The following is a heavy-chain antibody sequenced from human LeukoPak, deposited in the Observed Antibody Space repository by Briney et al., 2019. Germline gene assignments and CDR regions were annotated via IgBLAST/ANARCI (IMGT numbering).Heavy chain of an antibody. CDR3: ARSLVPAAPYNWFDP. D-gene: IGHD2-2*01. CDR1: GYTFTGYY. CDR2: INPNSGGT. V-gene: IGHV1-2*02. J-gene: IGHJ5*02. Sequence: GASVKVSCKASGYTFTGYYMHWVRQAPGQGLEWMGWINPNSGGTNYAQKFQGRVTMTRDTSISTAYTELSRLRSDDTAVYYCARSLVPAAPYNWFDPWGQGTLVTVSS.